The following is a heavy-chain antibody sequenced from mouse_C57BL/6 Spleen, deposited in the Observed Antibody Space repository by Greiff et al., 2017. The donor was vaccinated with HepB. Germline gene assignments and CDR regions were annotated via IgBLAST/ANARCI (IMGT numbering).Heavy chain of an antibody. D-gene: IGHD2-4*01. CDR3: TRNDYDGYWYFDV. Sequence: EVQLQQSGAELVRPGASVKLSCTASGFNIKDDYMHWVKQRPEQGLEWIGWIDPENGDTEYASKFQGKATITADTSSNTAYLQLSSLTSEDTAVYYCTRNDYDGYWYFDVWGTGTTVTVSS. J-gene: IGHJ1*03. CDR2: IDPENGDT. CDR1: GFNIKDDY. V-gene: IGHV14-4*01.